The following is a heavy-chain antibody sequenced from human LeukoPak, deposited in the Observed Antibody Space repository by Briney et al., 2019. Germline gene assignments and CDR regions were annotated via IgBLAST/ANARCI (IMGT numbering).Heavy chain of an antibody. D-gene: IGHD2-15*01. V-gene: IGHV3-21*01. CDR3: ARDMPGRDCSGGSCYGYGLDV. CDR2: ITSSSSFI. J-gene: IGHJ6*02. Sequence: GGSLRLSCAVSGITLSNYGMGWVRQAPGKGLEWVCSITSSSSFIYHAESMKGRFNISRDNAKNSLYLQMNSLRAEDTAVYYCARDMPGRDCSGGSCYGYGLDVWGQGTTVIVSS. CDR1: GITLSNYG.